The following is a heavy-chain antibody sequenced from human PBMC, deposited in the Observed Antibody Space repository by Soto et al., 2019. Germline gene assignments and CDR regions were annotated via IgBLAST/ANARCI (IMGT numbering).Heavy chain of an antibody. V-gene: IGHV4-30-4*01. CDR2: ISYDGTT. J-gene: IGHJ6*02. CDR1: GGSISGDHYY. CDR3: ARLNLLLPPAAPTVEYYGMDV. Sequence: SETLSLTCTVSGGSISGDHYYWTWIRQPPGKALEWIGYISYDGTTYYNPSLRTLCSISSDRSNNQFSLQLISVSAADTAVYFCARLNLLLPPAAPTVEYYGMDVWGQGTTVTVSS. D-gene: IGHD2-2*01.